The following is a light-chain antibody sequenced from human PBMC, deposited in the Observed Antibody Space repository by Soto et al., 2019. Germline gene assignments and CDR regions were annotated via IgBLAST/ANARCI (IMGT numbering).Light chain of an antibody. CDR1: QSIGVS. J-gene: IGKJ4*01. CDR3: QQLNSYPLT. V-gene: IGKV1-5*01. Sequence: DIQMTQSPATLSASVGDRVSISCRASQSIGVSLAWYQQKPGTAPKLLIYDGFTVDFGVPSRFSGTGSGTEFTLTISSLQPEDFATYSCQQLNSYPLTFGGGTKVDIK. CDR2: DGF.